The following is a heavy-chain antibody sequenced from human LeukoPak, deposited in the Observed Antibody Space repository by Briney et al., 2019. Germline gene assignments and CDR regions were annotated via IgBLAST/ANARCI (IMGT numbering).Heavy chain of an antibody. Sequence: GGSLRLSCAASGFTVSSNYMSWVRQAPGKGLEWVSVIYSGGSTYYADSVKGRFTVSRDNSKNTLYLQMNSLRAEDTAVYYCARDPALNVVVPAAPYYYMDVWGKGTTVTVSS. CDR2: IYSGGST. D-gene: IGHD2-2*01. J-gene: IGHJ6*03. CDR1: GFTVSSNY. CDR3: ARDPALNVVVPAAPYYYMDV. V-gene: IGHV3-53*05.